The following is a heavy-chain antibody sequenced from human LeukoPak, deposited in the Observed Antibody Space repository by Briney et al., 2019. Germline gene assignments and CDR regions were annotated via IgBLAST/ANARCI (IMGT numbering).Heavy chain of an antibody. V-gene: IGHV1-2*02. D-gene: IGHD3-16*01. J-gene: IGHJ4*02. CDR3: ARRSKGLRLGELSY. CDR2: INPNSGGT. CDR1: GYSFTGYY. Sequence: ASVKVSCKASGYSFTGYYMQWVRQAPGQGLEWMGWINPNSGGTNSAQKFQGRVTMTRDTSISTAYMELIRLTSDDTAVYYCARRSKGLRLGELSYWGQGTLVTVSS.